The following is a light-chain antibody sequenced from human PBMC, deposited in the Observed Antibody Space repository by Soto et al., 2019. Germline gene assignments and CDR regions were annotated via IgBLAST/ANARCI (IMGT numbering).Light chain of an antibody. CDR2: EVS. Sequence: QSVLTQPPSASGSPGQSVTISCTGTSSDVGGYSYVSWYQHHPGKAPKLMIYEVSKRPSGVSNRFSGSKSGNTASLTISGLQAEDEADYYCSSYTSSSTRVFGGGTKLTVL. CDR3: SSYTSSSTRV. CDR1: SSDVGGYSY. J-gene: IGLJ2*01. V-gene: IGLV2-14*01.